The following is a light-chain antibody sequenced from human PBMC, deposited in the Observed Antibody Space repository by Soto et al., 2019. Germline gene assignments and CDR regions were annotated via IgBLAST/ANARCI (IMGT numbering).Light chain of an antibody. V-gene: IGLV2-23*01. CDR2: EGS. Sequence: QSALTQPASVSGSPGQSITISCTGTSSDVGSYNLVSWYQQHPGKAPKLMIYEGSKRPSGVSNRFSGSKSGNTASPTISGLQAEDEADYYCCSYTSSSTLVVFGGGTKLTVL. J-gene: IGLJ2*01. CDR1: SSDVGSYNL. CDR3: CSYTSSSTLVV.